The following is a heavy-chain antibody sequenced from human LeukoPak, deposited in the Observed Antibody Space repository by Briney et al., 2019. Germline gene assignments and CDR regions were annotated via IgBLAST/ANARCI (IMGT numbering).Heavy chain of an antibody. CDR3: VRIGQQL. V-gene: IGHV3-64D*06. CDR2: ISSNGGST. J-gene: IGHJ4*02. CDR1: GFTFSSYA. Sequence: QTGGSLSLSCSASGFTFSSYAMQWVRQAPGKGREYVSAISSNGGSTYYADSVKGRFTISRDNSKNTLYLQMSSLRAEDTAVYYCVRIGQQLWGQGTLVTVSS. D-gene: IGHD6-13*01.